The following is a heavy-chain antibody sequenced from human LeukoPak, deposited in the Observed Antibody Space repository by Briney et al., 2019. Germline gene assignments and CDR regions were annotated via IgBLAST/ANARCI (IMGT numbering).Heavy chain of an antibody. Sequence: GGSLRLACAASGFTFSGSAIHWVRQASGKGLEWVGRIRSKANSYATEYAASVKGRFTISRDDSKNTAYPQMNSLKTEDTAVYDCTAARFSVVGDDWGKGTTVTVSA. CDR2: IRSKANSYAT. J-gene: IGHJ6*04. D-gene: IGHD2-15*01. CDR3: TAARFSVVGDD. CDR1: GFTFSGSA. V-gene: IGHV3-73*01.